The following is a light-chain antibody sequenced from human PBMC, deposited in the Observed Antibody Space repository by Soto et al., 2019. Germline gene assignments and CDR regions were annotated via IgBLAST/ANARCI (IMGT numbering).Light chain of an antibody. V-gene: IGLV2-8*01. CDR3: SSCAGSNNPYV. Sequence: QSALTQPPSASGSPGQSVTISCTGTSSDVGGCKFVSWYQQYPGKAPKLIIYEVSKRTSGVPDRFSGFKSVNTASLTVSGLQAEDEADYCCSSCAGSNNPYVFGTGTKLTVL. J-gene: IGLJ1*01. CDR2: EVS. CDR1: SSDVGGCKF.